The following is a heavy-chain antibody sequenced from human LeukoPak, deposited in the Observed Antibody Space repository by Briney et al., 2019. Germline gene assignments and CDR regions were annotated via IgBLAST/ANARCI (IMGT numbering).Heavy chain of an antibody. CDR3: AKALTGTKAFDI. D-gene: IGHD1-20*01. CDR2: ISNSGDNT. Sequence: PGGSVRLSCVTSGFTFSNFAMNWVRQSPERGLEWVSAISNSGDNTYYAASVKGRFSISRDNSKNTLYLQMNSLRAEDTAVYYCAKALTGTKAFDIWGQGTMVTVSS. V-gene: IGHV3-23*01. CDR1: GFTFSNFA. J-gene: IGHJ3*02.